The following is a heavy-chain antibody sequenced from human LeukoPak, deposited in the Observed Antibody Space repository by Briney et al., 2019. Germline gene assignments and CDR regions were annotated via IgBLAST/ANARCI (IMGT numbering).Heavy chain of an antibody. CDR2: INPEKRDT. CDR3: AKKVRGPSHPLDF. J-gene: IGHJ4*02. D-gene: IGHD5-12*01. CDR1: GYTFTVYA. Sequence: ASVKVSCKASGYTFTVYAIHWVQQAPGQGLEWMGWINPEKRDTGYAHKFQGRVTMTSDTSISTAYMELSSLRSDDTAVYYCAKKVRGPSHPLDFWGQGTLVTVSS. V-gene: IGHV1-2*02.